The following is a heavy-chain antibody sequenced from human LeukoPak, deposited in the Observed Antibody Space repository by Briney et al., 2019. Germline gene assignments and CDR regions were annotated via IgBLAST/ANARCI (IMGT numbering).Heavy chain of an antibody. CDR1: GGTFSSYA. D-gene: IGHD2-2*02. Sequence: SVKVSCKASGGTFSSYAISWVRQAPGQGLEWMGRIIPIFGTANYAQKFQGRVTITTDESTSTAYMELSSLRSEDTAVYYCARGHIVVVPAAITVGAFDIRGQGTMVTVSS. J-gene: IGHJ3*02. CDR3: ARGHIVVVPAAITVGAFDI. CDR2: IIPIFGTA. V-gene: IGHV1-69*05.